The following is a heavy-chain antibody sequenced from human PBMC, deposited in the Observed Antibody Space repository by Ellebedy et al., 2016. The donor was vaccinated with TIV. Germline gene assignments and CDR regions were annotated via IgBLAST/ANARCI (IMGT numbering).Heavy chain of an antibody. J-gene: IGHJ6*02. V-gene: IGHV3-48*04. CDR1: GFTFSGSR. CDR2: ISGGGITI. Sequence: GGSLRLXCEASGFTFSGSRMNWVRQIPGKGLEWVSYISGGGITIYYADSVKGRFTISRDNAKNSLYLQMNSLRAEDTAVYYCARDYDFLYGMDVWGQGTTVTVSS. CDR3: ARDYDFLYGMDV. D-gene: IGHD3-3*01.